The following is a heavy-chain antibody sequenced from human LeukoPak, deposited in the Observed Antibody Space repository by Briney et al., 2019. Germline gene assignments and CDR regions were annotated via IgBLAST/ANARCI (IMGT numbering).Heavy chain of an antibody. J-gene: IGHJ4*02. Sequence: AGGSLRLSCAASGFTFSSYAMSWVRQAPGKGLEWVSAITSGGDNTYYAVSVKGRFTISRDNSKYTLSLQMNSLRAEDTAICYCAKAGWDHGDFDRWGQGTLVTVSS. D-gene: IGHD3-9*01. CDR3: AKAGWDHGDFDR. V-gene: IGHV3-23*01. CDR1: GFTFSSYA. CDR2: ITSGGDNT.